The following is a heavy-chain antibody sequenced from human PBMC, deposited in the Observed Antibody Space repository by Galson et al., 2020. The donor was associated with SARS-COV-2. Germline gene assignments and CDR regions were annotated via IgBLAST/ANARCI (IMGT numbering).Heavy chain of an antibody. Sequence: SETLSLTCTVSGGSISSSSYYWGWIRQPPGKGLEWIGSIYYSGSTYYNPSLKSRVTISIDTSKNQFSLKLSSVTAADTAVYYCARRSSGYYYDDAFDIWGQGTMVTVSS. D-gene: IGHD3-22*01. CDR2: IYYSGST. V-gene: IGHV4-39*01. CDR3: ARRSSGYYYDDAFDI. J-gene: IGHJ3*02. CDR1: GGSISSSSYY.